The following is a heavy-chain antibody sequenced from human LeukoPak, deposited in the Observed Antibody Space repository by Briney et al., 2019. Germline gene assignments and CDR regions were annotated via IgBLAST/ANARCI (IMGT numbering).Heavy chain of an antibody. D-gene: IGHD1-1*01. Sequence: GGPLRLSCAASGFTFSSYDMHWVRQPTGQGLEWVSTIGSASDAYYPGSVAGRFTLSRDTAKNSLYLQMNSLTAGDTAVYYCARGPPRGKYYYMDVWGKGTTVTVSS. CDR2: IGSASDA. J-gene: IGHJ6*03. V-gene: IGHV3-13*01. CDR3: ARGPPRGKYYYMDV. CDR1: GFTFSSYD.